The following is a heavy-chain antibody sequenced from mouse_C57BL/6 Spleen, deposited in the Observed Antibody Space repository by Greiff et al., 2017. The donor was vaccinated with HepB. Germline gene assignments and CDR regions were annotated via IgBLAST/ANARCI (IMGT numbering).Heavy chain of an antibody. CDR1: GFSFNTYA. V-gene: IGHV10-1*01. Sequence: DVQLVESGGGLVQPKGSLKLSCAASGFSFNTYAMNWVRQAPGKGLEWVARIRSKNNNYATYYADSVKDRFTISRDDSESMLYLQMNNLKTEDTAMYYCVRHSSSPYWYFDVWGTGTTVTVSS. D-gene: IGHD1-1*01. CDR3: VRHSSSPYWYFDV. CDR2: IRSKNNNYAT. J-gene: IGHJ1*03.